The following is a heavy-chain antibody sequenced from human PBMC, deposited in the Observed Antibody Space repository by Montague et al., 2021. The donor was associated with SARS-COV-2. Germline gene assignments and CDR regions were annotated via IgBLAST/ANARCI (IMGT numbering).Heavy chain of an antibody. CDR2: IDPSGGRT. CDR1: GFTFSVYT. V-gene: IGHV3-23*05. Sequence: SRRLSWSVSGFTFSVYTMSWVRQAPGKGLEWVAGIDPSGGRTYYSESVKGRFTIFRDNSKNTLYLQMNSLRSKDAAIYYCVKDSVHYWGQGTLVTVSS. CDR3: VKDSVHY. D-gene: IGHD3-10*01. J-gene: IGHJ4*02.